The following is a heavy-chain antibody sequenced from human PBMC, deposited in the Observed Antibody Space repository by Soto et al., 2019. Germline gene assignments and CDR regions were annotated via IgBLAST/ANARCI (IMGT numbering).Heavy chain of an antibody. Sequence: EVQLVESGGGLVKPGGSLRLSCAASGFTFSSYSMNWVRQAPGKGLEWVSSISSSSSYIYYADSVKGRFTISRDNAKNSLYLQMNILRAEDTAVYYCARVRETSNTWYFDLWGRGTLVTGSS. CDR3: ARVRETSNTWYFDL. V-gene: IGHV3-21*01. J-gene: IGHJ2*01. CDR1: GFTFSSYS. CDR2: ISSSSSYI.